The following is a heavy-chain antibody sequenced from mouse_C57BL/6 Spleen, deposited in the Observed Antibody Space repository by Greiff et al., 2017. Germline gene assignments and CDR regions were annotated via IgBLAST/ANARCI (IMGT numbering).Heavy chain of an antibody. D-gene: IGHD1-1*01. CDR3: AREPYYYGSSYGYFDY. J-gene: IGHJ2*01. CDR2: IYPGDGDT. Sequence: VQLQQSGPELVKPGASVKISCKASGYAFSSSWMNWVKQRPGKGLEWIGRIYPGDGDTNYNGKFKGKATLTADKSSSTAYMQLSSLTSEDPAVYCCAREPYYYGSSYGYFDYWGQGTTLTVSS. CDR1: GYAFSSSW. V-gene: IGHV1-82*01.